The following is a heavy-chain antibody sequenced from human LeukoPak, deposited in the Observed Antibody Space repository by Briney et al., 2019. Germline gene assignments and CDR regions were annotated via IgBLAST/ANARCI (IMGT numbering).Heavy chain of an antibody. CDR2: IYHSGST. V-gene: IGHV4-30-2*01. Sequence: SQTLSLTCTVSGGSISSGGYSWSWIRQPPGKGLEWIGYIYHSGSTYYNPSLKSRVTISVDKSKNQFSLKLSSVTAADTAVYYCARVGASSWPPAGPIDYWGQGTLVTVSS. J-gene: IGHJ4*02. CDR3: ARVGASSWPPAGPIDY. CDR1: GGSISSGGYS. D-gene: IGHD6-13*01.